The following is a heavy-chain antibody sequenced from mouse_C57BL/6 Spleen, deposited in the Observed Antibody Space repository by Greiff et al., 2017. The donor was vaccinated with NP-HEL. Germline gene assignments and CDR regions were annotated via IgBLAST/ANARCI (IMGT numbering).Heavy chain of an antibody. J-gene: IGHJ4*01. Sequence: QVQLQQSGPGLVAPSQSLSITCTVSGFSLTSYGVHWVRQPPGKGLEWLVVIWSDGSTTYNSALKSRLSISKDNSKSQVFLKMNSLQTDDTAMYYCARHSYGSFYAMDYWGQGTSVTVSS. CDR3: ARHSYGSFYAMDY. V-gene: IGHV2-6-1*01. D-gene: IGHD1-1*01. CDR2: IWSDGST. CDR1: GFSLTSYG.